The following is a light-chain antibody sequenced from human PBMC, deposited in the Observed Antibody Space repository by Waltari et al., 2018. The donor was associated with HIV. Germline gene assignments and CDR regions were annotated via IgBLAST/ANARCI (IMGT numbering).Light chain of an antibody. CDR2: EVS. Sequence: QSALTQPASVSGSPGQAIPLSCTGTSSDVGSSNLVSWYQQHPGKAPKLMIYEVSKRPSGVSNRFSGSKSGNTASLTISGLQAEDEADYYCCSYAGSNTWVFGGGTKLTVL. CDR3: CSYAGSNTWV. J-gene: IGLJ3*02. V-gene: IGLV2-23*02. CDR1: SSDVGSSNL.